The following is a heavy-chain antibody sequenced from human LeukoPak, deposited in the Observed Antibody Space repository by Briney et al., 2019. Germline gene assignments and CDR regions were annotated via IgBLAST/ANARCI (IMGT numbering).Heavy chain of an antibody. Sequence: SVKVSCKASGGTFSSYGISWVRRAPGQGLEWMGRIIPIFGTANYAQKFQGRVTITTEESTSTAYMELSSLRSEDTAVYYCASTRISGYQIGEYFQHWGQGTLVTVSS. CDR2: IIPIFGTA. CDR3: ASTRISGYQIGEYFQH. V-gene: IGHV1-69*05. D-gene: IGHD3-22*01. J-gene: IGHJ1*01. CDR1: GGTFSSYG.